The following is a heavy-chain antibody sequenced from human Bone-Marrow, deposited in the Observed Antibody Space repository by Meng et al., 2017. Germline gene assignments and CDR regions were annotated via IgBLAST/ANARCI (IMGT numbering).Heavy chain of an antibody. Sequence: ASVKVSCKASGYTFTSYAMNWVRQAPGQGLEWMGWINTNTGNPTYAQGFTGRFVFSLDTSVSTAYLQISSLKAEDTAVYYCARVEYSSGWSQYYFDYWGQGTLVTVSS. J-gene: IGHJ4*02. V-gene: IGHV7-4-1*02. CDR3: ARVEYSSGWSQYYFDY. CDR1: GYTFTSYA. D-gene: IGHD6-19*01. CDR2: INTNTGNP.